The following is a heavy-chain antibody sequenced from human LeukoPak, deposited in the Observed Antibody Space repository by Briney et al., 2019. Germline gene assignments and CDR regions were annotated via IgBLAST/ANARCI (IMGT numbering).Heavy chain of an antibody. CDR2: FDPEDGET. J-gene: IGHJ4*02. D-gene: IGHD3-10*01. CDR3: ATGRITMVRGVIFWLGPIDY. Sequence: ASVKVSCKVSGYTLTELSMHWVRQAPGKGLEWMGGFDPEDGETIYAQKFQGRVTMTEDTSTDTAYMELSSLRSEDTAVYYCATGRITMVRGVIFWLGPIDYWGQGTLVTVSS. CDR1: GYTLTELS. V-gene: IGHV1-24*01.